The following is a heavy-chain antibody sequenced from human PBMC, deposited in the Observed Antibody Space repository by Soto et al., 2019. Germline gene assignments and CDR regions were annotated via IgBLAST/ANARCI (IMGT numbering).Heavy chain of an antibody. CDR1: GFTFSSYG. J-gene: IGHJ6*02. D-gene: IGHD1-26*01. Sequence: GGSLRLSCAASGFTFSSYGMHWVRQAPGKGLEWVAVISYDGSNKYYADSVKGRFTISRDNSKNTLYLQMNSLRAEDTAVYYCAKSLGATTGYYYYGMDVWGQGTTVTVSS. CDR2: ISYDGSNK. V-gene: IGHV3-30*18. CDR3: AKSLGATTGYYYYGMDV.